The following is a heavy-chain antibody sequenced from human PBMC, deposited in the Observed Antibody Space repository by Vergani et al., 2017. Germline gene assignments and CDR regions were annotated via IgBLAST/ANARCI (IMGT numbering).Heavy chain of an antibody. J-gene: IGHJ4*02. CDR1: GFTFSSYS. Sequence: EVQLVESGGGLVKPGGSLRLSCAASGFTFSSYSMNWVRQAPGKGLEWVSSISSSSSYIYYADSVKGRFTISRDNAKNSLYLQMNSLRAEDTAVYYCARGCSGGSCYVYYFDYWGQGTLVTVSS. CDR3: ARGCSGGSCYVYYFDY. V-gene: IGHV3-21*01. CDR2: ISSSSSYI. D-gene: IGHD2-15*01.